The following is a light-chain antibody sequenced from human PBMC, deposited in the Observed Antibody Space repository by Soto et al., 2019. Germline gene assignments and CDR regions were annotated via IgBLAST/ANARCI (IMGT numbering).Light chain of an antibody. CDR2: AAS. J-gene: IGKJ3*01. CDR1: QSISSY. Sequence: DIQMTQSPSSLSASVGDRVTITCRASQSISSYLNWYQQKPGKAPKLLIYAASSLQSGVPSRFSGSGSGKDFTLTISSLQPEDFATYYCQQSYSPRLTFGPGTKVDIK. V-gene: IGKV1-39*01. CDR3: QQSYSPRLT.